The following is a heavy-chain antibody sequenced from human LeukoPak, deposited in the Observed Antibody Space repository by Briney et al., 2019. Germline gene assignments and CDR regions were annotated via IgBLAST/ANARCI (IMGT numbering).Heavy chain of an antibody. CDR1: GFTFSSYG. CDR2: IRHDGTND. CDR3: ANLDWDTGFDY. J-gene: IGHJ4*02. V-gene: IGHV3-30*02. D-gene: IGHD3-9*01. Sequence: PGGSLRLSCAASGFTFSSYGMHWVRQAPGKGLEWVAFIRHDGTNDHYADSVQGRFTISRDNSKTTLYLEMNSLRAEDTAVYYCANLDWDTGFDYWGQGTLVTVSS.